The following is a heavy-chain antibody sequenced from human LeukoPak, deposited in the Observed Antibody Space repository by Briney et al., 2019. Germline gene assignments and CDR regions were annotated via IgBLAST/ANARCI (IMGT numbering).Heavy chain of an antibody. Sequence: GGSLRLSCAASGFTFSSYWMSWVRQAPGKGLEWVANIKQDGSEKYYVDSVKGRFTISRDNAKNSLYLQMNSLRAEDAAVYYCASCSGGSCYYDYWGQGTLVTVSS. CDR2: IKQDGSEK. CDR1: GFTFSSYW. J-gene: IGHJ4*02. D-gene: IGHD2-15*01. V-gene: IGHV3-7*01. CDR3: ASCSGGSCYYDY.